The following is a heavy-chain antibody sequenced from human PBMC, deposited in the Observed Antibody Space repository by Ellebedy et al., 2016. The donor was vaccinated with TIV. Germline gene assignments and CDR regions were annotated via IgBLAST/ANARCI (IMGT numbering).Heavy chain of an antibody. D-gene: IGHD4-17*01. CDR1: GFTFSSYA. J-gene: IGHJ4*02. CDR3: ARGGERHFDY. CDR2: ISGSTGGT. Sequence: GESLKISXSASGFTFSSYAMSWVRQAPGKGLEWVSAISGSTGGTFYADSVKGLFTISRDNAKNTLYLQMNSLRAEDTATYFCARGGERHFDYWGQGILVTVSS. V-gene: IGHV3-23*01.